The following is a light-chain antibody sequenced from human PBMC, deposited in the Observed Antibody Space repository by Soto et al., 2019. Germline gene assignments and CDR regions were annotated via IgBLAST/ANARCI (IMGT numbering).Light chain of an antibody. CDR1: QSIRRC. CDR2: DAS. CDR3: QPSNSFSGT. Sequence: DIQMTQYPSILSSALGDRVTITRRASQSIRRCLAWYQQQQGKAPKLLIYDASTVESGVPSRFSGTGPGTEGTLTLSSLQTDDGATYVGQPSNSFSGTFGQGTKVDMK. V-gene: IGKV1-5*01. J-gene: IGKJ1*01.